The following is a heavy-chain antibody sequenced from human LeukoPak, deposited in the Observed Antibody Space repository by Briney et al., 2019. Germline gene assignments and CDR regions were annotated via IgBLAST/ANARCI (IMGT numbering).Heavy chain of an antibody. J-gene: IGHJ4*02. D-gene: IGHD2-2*01. CDR3: ARGAYQLPGDY. Sequence: GGSLRLSCAASGFTFSSYGMSWVRQAPGKGLEWVANINQDGSDKYFVDSVKGRFTISRDNAKNSLYLQMNSLRAGDTDVYYCARGAYQLPGDYWGQGILVTVSS. CDR1: GFTFSSYG. CDR2: INQDGSDK. V-gene: IGHV3-7*03.